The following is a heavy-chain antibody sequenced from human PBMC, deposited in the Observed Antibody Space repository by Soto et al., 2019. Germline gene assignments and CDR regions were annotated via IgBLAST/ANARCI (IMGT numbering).Heavy chain of an antibody. D-gene: IGHD3-16*01. CDR3: ARESFSASPNFFDY. CDR2: IGLSGDTI. V-gene: IGHV3-48*03. Sequence: PGGSLRLSCAVSGFSFTNYEMNWVRQAPGKGLEWIAYIGLSGDTIYYADSVKGRFTVSRDHAKNSLELQMNSLRADDTALYYFARESFSASPNFFDYWGRGTQVTVSS. CDR1: GFSFTNYE. J-gene: IGHJ4*02.